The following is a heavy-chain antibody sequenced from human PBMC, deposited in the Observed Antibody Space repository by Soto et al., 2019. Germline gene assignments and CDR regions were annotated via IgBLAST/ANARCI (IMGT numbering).Heavy chain of an antibody. CDR1: GFSLSTTAEG. J-gene: IGHJ4*02. D-gene: IGHD2-2*01. V-gene: IGHV2-5*02. Sequence: QITLKESGPTLVKPTQTLTLTCTFSGFSLSTTAEGVGWLRQPPGKALEWLALIDWDDDERYSPSRKSRLTITRDTSENLVVLTMTNVDPVDTATYYCTHGSCSSTACYPNPDLDYWCQGILVTVPS. CDR2: IDWDDDE. CDR3: THGSCSSTACYPNPDLDY.